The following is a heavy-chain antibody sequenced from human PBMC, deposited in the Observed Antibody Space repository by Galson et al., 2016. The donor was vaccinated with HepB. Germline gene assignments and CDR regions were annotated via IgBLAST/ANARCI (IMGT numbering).Heavy chain of an antibody. Sequence: SVKVSCKASGYAFTSYAMHWVRQAPGQRLEWMGWINAGNGNTKYSQKFQGRVTITRDTSASTAYMELRSLRYDDTAVYYCARPLNYDDSSGYTFDIWGQGTMVTVSS. J-gene: IGHJ3*02. V-gene: IGHV1-3*01. CDR2: INAGNGNT. CDR3: ARPLNYDDSSGYTFDI. CDR1: GYAFTSYA. D-gene: IGHD3-22*01.